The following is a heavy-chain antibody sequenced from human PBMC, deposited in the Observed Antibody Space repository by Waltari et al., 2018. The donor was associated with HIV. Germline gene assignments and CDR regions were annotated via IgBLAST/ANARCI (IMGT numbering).Heavy chain of an antibody. CDR2: IKQDGNEK. CDR3: ARAYSGTYRIGDY. V-gene: IGHV3-7*01. Sequence: DVQLVETGGAWVQRGGSLRVSCVASGFTLSKYCMSWVRRAPGKGLEWVANIKQDGNEKNYLDSVKGRFTISRDNAKNSLYLQMNNLRDEDSATYYCARAYSGTYRIGDYWGQGTLVTVSS. CDR1: GFTLSKYC. J-gene: IGHJ4*02. D-gene: IGHD1-26*01.